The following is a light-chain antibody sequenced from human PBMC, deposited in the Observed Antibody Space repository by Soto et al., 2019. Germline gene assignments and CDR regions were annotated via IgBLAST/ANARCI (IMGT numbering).Light chain of an antibody. CDR1: QSISSY. CDR2: AAS. V-gene: IGKV1-39*01. J-gene: IGKJ1*01. CDR3: QQSYSTPRT. Sequence: DIQMTQSPSSLSASVGDRVTITCRASQSISSYLNWYQQKPGKAPKLLIYAASSLQSGVPSRFSGSGSGTDFTLTISSLQHEDCATYYCQQSYSTPRTFGQGTQVEIK.